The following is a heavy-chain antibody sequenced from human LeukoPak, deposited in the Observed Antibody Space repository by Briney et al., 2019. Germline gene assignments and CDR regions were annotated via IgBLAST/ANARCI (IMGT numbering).Heavy chain of an antibody. Sequence: GGSLRLSCSASGFSFSLYAMNWVRQAPGKGLEWVSSITTGSSYIYYADSVRGRFTVSRDGAKNSLYLQMNDLRDEDTAMYYCARVEATTARSYNYYYMDVWGKGTTVTVSS. CDR2: ITTGSSYI. D-gene: IGHD1-1*01. CDR3: ARVEATTARSYNYYYMDV. J-gene: IGHJ6*03. V-gene: IGHV3-21*01. CDR1: GFSFSLYA.